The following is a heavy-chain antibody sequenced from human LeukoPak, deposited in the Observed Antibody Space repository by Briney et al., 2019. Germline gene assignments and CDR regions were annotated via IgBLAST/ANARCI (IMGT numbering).Heavy chain of an antibody. CDR2: ISSDGNTI. CDR3: TRAKPPYCRGGSCRTPGAFDI. V-gene: IGHV3-48*04. J-gene: IGHJ3*02. D-gene: IGHD2-15*01. Sequence: GGSLRLSCAASGFTFSSYWMHWVRQAPGKGLEWISYISSDGNTIYYADSVKGRFTISRDNAKNSLYLQMNSLRAEDTAVYYCTRAKPPYCRGGSCRTPGAFDIWGQGTMVTVSS. CDR1: GFTFSSYW.